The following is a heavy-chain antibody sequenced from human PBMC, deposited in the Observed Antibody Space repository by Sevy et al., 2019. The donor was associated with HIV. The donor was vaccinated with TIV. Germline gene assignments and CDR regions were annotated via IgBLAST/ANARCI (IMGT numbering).Heavy chain of an antibody. V-gene: IGHV3-21*01. CDR2: ITGRSGSI. CDR1: GFTFRGYT. Sequence: LGGSLSLSCAASGFTFRGYTMNWFRQAPGRGLEGVSSITGRSGSISYADSLKARFTNSRDNAKNSLFLQMNSLRAEDTAVYYCARPTSGLSEYEPLDNARFYGMDVWGQGTTVTVSS. CDR3: ARPTSGLSEYEPLDNARFYGMDV. D-gene: IGHD1-20*01. J-gene: IGHJ6*02.